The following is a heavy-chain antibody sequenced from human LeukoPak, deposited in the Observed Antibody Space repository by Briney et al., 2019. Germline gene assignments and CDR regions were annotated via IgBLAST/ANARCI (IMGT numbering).Heavy chain of an antibody. Sequence: PGGSLRLSCAASGFSFISYSMNWVRQAPGKGLEWVSSISSSSDYIYHADSVKGRFTISRDNPKKSLYLQMNSLRAEDTAVYYCARDPENLFTMIVHDVFDIWGQGTMVTVSS. CDR1: GFSFISYS. D-gene: IGHD3-22*01. J-gene: IGHJ3*02. CDR2: ISSSSDYI. CDR3: ARDPENLFTMIVHDVFDI. V-gene: IGHV3-21*01.